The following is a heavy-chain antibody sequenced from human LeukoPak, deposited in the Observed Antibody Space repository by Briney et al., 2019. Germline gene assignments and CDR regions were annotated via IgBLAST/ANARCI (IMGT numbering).Heavy chain of an antibody. CDR3: ARDVVRATGTHPRYNWFDP. CDR1: GGPISSYY. Sequence: SETLSLTCTVSGGPISSYYWSWIRQPAGKGLEWIGRIYTSGSTNYNPSLKSRVTMSVDTSKNQFSLKLSSVTAADTAVYYCARDVVRATGTHPRYNWFDPWGQGTLVTVSS. J-gene: IGHJ5*02. V-gene: IGHV4-4*07. CDR2: IYTSGST. D-gene: IGHD3-10*01.